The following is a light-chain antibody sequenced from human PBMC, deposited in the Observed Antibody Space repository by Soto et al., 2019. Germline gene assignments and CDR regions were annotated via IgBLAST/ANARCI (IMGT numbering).Light chain of an antibody. V-gene: IGKV1-39*01. CDR2: AAS. Sequence: DIQTTPSASSLYASVGDRVTITCPASQSISSYLNWYQQKPGKAPKLLIYAASSLQSGVPSRFSGSGSGTDFTLTISSLQPEDFATYYCQQSYSTPITFGQGTRLEIK. CDR1: QSISSY. J-gene: IGKJ5*01. CDR3: QQSYSTPIT.